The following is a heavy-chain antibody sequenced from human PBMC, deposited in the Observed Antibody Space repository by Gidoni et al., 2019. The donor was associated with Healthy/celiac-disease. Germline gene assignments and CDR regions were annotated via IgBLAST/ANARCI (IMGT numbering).Heavy chain of an antibody. CDR1: GGSISSYY. V-gene: IGHV4-59*08. D-gene: IGHD1-26*01. CDR3: ARHKSGSSFIGLDY. CDR2: IYYSGSP. Sequence: QVQLQESGPGLVKPSETLSLTCTVSGGSISSYYWSWIRQPPGKGLEWLGYIYYSGSPNYNPSLKSRVTISVDTSKNQFSLKLSSVTAADTAVYYCARHKSGSSFIGLDYWGQGTLVTVSS. J-gene: IGHJ4*02.